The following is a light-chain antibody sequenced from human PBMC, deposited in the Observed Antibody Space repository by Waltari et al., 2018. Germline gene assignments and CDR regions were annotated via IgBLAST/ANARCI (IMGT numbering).Light chain of an antibody. CDR2: AAS. J-gene: IGKJ4*01. Sequence: DSHFTQSPSLLSASVVVRLTFTCRASKGISGYLAGYQQKPNKAPRLLIDAASTLQSGVPSRFSGGKAGTEFTLTISSLQPEDFATYFCQHVYSYPVTFGGGTTVDI. CDR3: QHVYSYPVT. V-gene: IGKV1-9*01. CDR1: KGISGY.